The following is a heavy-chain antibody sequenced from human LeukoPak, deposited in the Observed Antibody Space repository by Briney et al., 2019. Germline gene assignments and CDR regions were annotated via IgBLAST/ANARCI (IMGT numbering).Heavy chain of an antibody. Sequence: GGSLRLSCAASGFTFSDYYMSWIREAPGKGLEWVSYISSSGSTIYYADSVKGRFTISRDNAKNSLYLQMNSLRAEDTAVYYCAREESYGYFDYWGQGTLVTVSS. V-gene: IGHV3-11*04. CDR3: AREESYGYFDY. D-gene: IGHD5-18*01. CDR2: ISSSGSTI. J-gene: IGHJ4*02. CDR1: GFTFSDYY.